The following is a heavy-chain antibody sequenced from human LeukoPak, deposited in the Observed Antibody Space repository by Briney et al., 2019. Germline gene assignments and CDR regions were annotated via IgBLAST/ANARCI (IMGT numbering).Heavy chain of an antibody. J-gene: IGHJ4*02. CDR1: GFICSNYW. Sequence: PGGSLRLSCAASGFICSNYWMNWVRQAPGKGLEWVANIKQDGSEKYYVDSVKGRFTISRDNATNSLYLQMNSLRAEDTAVYYCARDGGYSYGYTFDYWGQGTLVTVSS. CDR3: ARDGGYSYGYTFDY. CDR2: IKQDGSEK. V-gene: IGHV3-7*01. D-gene: IGHD5-18*01.